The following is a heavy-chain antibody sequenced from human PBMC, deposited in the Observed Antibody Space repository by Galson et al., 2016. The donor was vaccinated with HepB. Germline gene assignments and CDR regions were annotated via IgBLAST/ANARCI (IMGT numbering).Heavy chain of an antibody. V-gene: IGHV1-18*01. Sequence: VKVSCKASGYSFLSYGISWVRQAPGQGLEWMGRIRTYSEMTHYAQKFQGRVTMTTDTSTSTVHMELSSLRSEDTAVYYCAREYVRETMIRGVFEYYYGMDVWGQGTTVTVSS. D-gene: IGHD3-10*01. CDR2: IRTYSEMT. CDR1: GYSFLSYG. J-gene: IGHJ6*02. CDR3: AREYVRETMIRGVFEYYYGMDV.